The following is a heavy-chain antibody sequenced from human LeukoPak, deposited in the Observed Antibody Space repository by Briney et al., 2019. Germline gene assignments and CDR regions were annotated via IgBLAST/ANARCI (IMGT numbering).Heavy chain of an antibody. CDR1: GGSISSGGYC. J-gene: IGHJ5*02. Sequence: PSETLSLTCTVSGGSISSGGYCWSWIRQHPGKGLEWIGYIYYSGSTYYNPSLKSRVTISVDTSKNQFSLKLSSVTAADTAVYYCARGGVVVVPAAMDPWGQGTLVTVSS. CDR3: ARGGVVVVPAAMDP. V-gene: IGHV4-31*03. D-gene: IGHD2-2*01. CDR2: IYYSGST.